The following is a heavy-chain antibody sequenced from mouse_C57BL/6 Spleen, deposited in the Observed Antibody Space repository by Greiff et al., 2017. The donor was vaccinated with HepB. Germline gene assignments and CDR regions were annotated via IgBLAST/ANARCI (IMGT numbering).Heavy chain of an antibody. CDR1: GYAFSSSW. CDR2: IYPGDGDT. J-gene: IGHJ2*01. D-gene: IGHD1-1*01. CDR3: ARTYSYGSSSYYFDY. V-gene: IGHV1-82*01. Sequence: VQLQQSGPELVKPGASVKISCKASGYAFSSSWMNWVKQRPGKGLEWIGRIYPGDGDTNYNGKFKGKATLTADKSSSTAYMQLSSLTSEDSAVYFCARTYSYGSSSYYFDYLGQGTTLTVSS.